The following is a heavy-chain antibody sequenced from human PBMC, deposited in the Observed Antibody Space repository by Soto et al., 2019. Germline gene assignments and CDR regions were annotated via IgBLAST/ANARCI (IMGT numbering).Heavy chain of an antibody. D-gene: IGHD3-3*01. Sequence: GGSLRLSCAASGFTVSSNYMSWVRQAPGKGLEWVSVIYSGGSTYYAASVKGRFPIFRDNSKNKLYLQMNSLRAEDTAVYYCARDPPTYYDFWSGYYAQTYWGQGTLVTVSS. J-gene: IGHJ4*02. CDR2: IYSGGST. CDR3: ARDPPTYYDFWSGYYAQTY. CDR1: GFTVSSNY. V-gene: IGHV3-66*01.